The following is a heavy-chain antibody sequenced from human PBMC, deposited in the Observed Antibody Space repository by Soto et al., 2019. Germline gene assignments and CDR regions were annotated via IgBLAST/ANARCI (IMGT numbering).Heavy chain of an antibody. CDR3: SRSPEVGVRGAY. V-gene: IGHV3-21*01. D-gene: IGHD3-16*01. Sequence: EVQLVESGGGLVKPGGSLRLSCTGSGFPFSAYNINWVRQAPGKGLEWVSSITVGSSHIYQPNSMKGRFTISRDDAKNSVYRQIDSLRDEDTALYYCSRSPEVGVRGAYWGKGTLVPVSS. CDR1: GFPFSAYN. CDR2: ITVGSSHI. J-gene: IGHJ4*02.